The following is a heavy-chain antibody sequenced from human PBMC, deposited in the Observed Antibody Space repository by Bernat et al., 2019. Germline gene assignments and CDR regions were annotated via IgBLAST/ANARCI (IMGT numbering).Heavy chain of an antibody. CDR1: GFSFSSYW. V-gene: IGHV3-74*01. D-gene: IGHD2-21*02. Sequence: EVQLVESGGGLVQPGGSRRLSCAASGFSFSSYWMHWVRQAPGKGLVWVSRINSDGSSTNYADSVKGRFTISRDSFENTLYLQMNSLRAEDTAVYYCASRPGGDHPYFDYWGQGTLVTVSS. CDR2: INSDGSST. CDR3: ASRPGGDHPYFDY. J-gene: IGHJ4*02.